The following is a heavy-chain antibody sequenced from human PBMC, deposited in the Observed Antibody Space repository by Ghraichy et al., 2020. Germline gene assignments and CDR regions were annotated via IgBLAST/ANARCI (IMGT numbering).Heavy chain of an antibody. CDR3: ARDPGDYYFYGMDV. V-gene: IGHV4-39*07. CDR2: IYYTGTT. J-gene: IGHJ6*02. Sequence: SQTLSLTCTVSGGSISSRTYCWGWIRQPPGMGLEWIGNIYYTGTTYHNPSLKSRVTISIDTSKNQFSLKLSSVTAADTAVYYCARDPGDYYFYGMDVWGQGTTVTVS. CDR1: GGSISSRTYC. D-gene: IGHD1-1*01.